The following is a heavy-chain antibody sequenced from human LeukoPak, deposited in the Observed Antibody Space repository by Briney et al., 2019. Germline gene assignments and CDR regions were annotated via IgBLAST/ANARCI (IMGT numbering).Heavy chain of an antibody. V-gene: IGHV3-53*01. CDR3: AREGPPSWFGEFPYGMDV. Sequence: PGGSLRLSCAASGFTVSSNYMSWVRQAPGKGLEWVSVIYSGGSTYYADSVKGRFTISRDNSKNTLYLQMNSLRAEDTAVYYCAREGPPSWFGEFPYGMDVWGQGTTVTVSS. CDR1: GFTVSSNY. CDR2: IYSGGST. J-gene: IGHJ6*02. D-gene: IGHD3-10*01.